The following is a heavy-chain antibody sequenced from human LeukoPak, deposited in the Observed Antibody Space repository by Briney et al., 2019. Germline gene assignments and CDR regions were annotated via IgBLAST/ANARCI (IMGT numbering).Heavy chain of an antibody. CDR2: INHSGST. CDR3: ARGLYSYYYYGMDV. D-gene: IGHD1-26*01. CDR1: GGSFSGYY. V-gene: IGHV4-34*01. Sequence: SETLSLTCAVYGGSFSGYYWGWIRQPPGKGLEWIGEINHSGSTNYNPSLKSRVTISVDTSKNQFSLKLSSVTAADTAVYYCARGLYSYYYYGMDVWGQGTTVTVSS. J-gene: IGHJ6*02.